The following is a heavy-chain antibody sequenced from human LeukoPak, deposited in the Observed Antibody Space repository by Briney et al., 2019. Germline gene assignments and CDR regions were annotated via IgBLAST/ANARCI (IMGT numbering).Heavy chain of an antibody. V-gene: IGHV3-7*04. D-gene: IGHD5-24*01. J-gene: IGHJ4*02. CDR1: GFTFNSYW. CDR2: IKQDGSKK. Sequence: GGSLRLSCAASGFTFNSYWMTWVRQATGKGLEWVANIKQDGSKKSYVDSVKGRFTISRDNAKNSLYLQMNSLRAEDTAIYYCTRVGYIDAGIDYWGQETLVTVSS. CDR3: TRVGYIDAGIDY.